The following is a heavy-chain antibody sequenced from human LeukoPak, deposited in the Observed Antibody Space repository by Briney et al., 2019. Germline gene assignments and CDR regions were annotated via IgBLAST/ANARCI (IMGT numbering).Heavy chain of an antibody. CDR1: GGSFSGYY. Sequence: PSETLSLTCSVYGGSFSGYYWIWIRQPPGKGLEWIGEINHSGSTNYNPSLQSRVTISVDTSKNPFSLKLSSVTAADTAVYYCARVSNVLGATPFGYDYWGQGTLVTVSS. V-gene: IGHV4-34*01. CDR2: INHSGST. D-gene: IGHD1-26*01. CDR3: ARVSNVLGATPFGYDY. J-gene: IGHJ4*02.